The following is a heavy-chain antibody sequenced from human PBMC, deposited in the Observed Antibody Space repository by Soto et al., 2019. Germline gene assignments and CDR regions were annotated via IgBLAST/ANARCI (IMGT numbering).Heavy chain of an antibody. D-gene: IGHD5-12*01. Sequence: GASVKVSCKASGYTFTSYCISWGRQAPGQGVEGMGWISAYNGNTNYAQKLKGRVTMTTDTSTSTAYMELRSLRSDDTAVYYCARSGGYSGYVYWAKHDAFDIWGKGTMVTVSS. J-gene: IGHJ3*02. V-gene: IGHV1-18*01. CDR1: GYTFTSYC. CDR2: ISAYNGNT. CDR3: ARSGGYSGYVYWAKHDAFDI.